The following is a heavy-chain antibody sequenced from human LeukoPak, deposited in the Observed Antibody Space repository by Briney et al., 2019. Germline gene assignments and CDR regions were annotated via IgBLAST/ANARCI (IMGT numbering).Heavy chain of an antibody. Sequence: GESLKISCKGSGYRFTSNWIGWVRQMPGKGLEWMGIIYPGDSDTRYSPSFQGQVTISADKSISTAYLQWSSLKAPDTGMYYCARPSTAANDYWGQGTLVTVSS. J-gene: IGHJ4*02. CDR3: ARPSTAANDY. V-gene: IGHV5-51*01. CDR2: IYPGDSDT. CDR1: GYRFTSNW. D-gene: IGHD2-2*01.